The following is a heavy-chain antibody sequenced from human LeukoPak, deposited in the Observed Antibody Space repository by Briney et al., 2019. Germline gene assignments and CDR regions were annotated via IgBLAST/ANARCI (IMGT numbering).Heavy chain of an antibody. CDR3: ARDRETTVTTRFYYYYYGMDV. J-gene: IGHJ6*02. V-gene: IGHV3-30-3*01. D-gene: IGHD4-17*01. Sequence: GRSLRLSCAAWGFTFSFYTMHWVRQGPGKGLEWVAVISSDGSNIFNAASVKGRFTISRDNAKNSLYLQMNSLRAEDTAVYYCARDRETTVTTRFYYYYYGMDVWGQGTTVTVSS. CDR1: GFTFSFYT. CDR2: ISSDGSNI.